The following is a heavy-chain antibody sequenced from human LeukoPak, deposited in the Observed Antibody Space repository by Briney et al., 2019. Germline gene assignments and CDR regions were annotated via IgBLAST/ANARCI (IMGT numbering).Heavy chain of an antibody. CDR2: ISGSGGST. CDR1: GFTFSSYA. V-gene: IGHV3-23*01. D-gene: IGHD3-9*01. CDR3: ATSDILTGYYSRLFDC. Sequence: GRSLRLSCAASGFTFSSYAMSWVRQAPGKGREWVSAISGSGGSTYYADSVKGRFTISRDNSKNTLYLQMNSLRAEDTAVYFCATSDILTGYYSRLFDCWGQGTLVTVSS. J-gene: IGHJ4*02.